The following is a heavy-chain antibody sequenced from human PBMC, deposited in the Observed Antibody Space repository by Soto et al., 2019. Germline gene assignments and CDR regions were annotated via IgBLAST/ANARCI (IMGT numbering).Heavy chain of an antibody. J-gene: IGHJ4*02. CDR2: ISSSGSTI. D-gene: IGHD6-19*01. V-gene: IGHV3-48*03. CDR3: ARPISVAAFDY. Sequence: GSLRLSCAASGFTFSSYEMNWVRQAPGKGLEWVSYISSSGSTIYYADSVKGRFTISRDNAKNSLYLQMNSLRAEDTAVYYCARPISVAAFDYWGQGTLVTVSS. CDR1: GFTFSSYE.